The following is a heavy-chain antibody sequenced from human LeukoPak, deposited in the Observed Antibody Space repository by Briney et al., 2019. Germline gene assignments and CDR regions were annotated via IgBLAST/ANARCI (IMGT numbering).Heavy chain of an antibody. CDR3: ARLGHSSIAPDPFDG. J-gene: IGHJ5*02. CDR2: IYPGDSDT. Sequence: GECLKISCMGSGYSVTIYRIGGVRQMPGIGVWWIWIIYPGDSDTRYSLCVQGQCTSSADYALSTAYLQWSSLKASDTAMYYCARLGHSSIAPDPFDGWSQGTLVTV. D-gene: IGHD6-13*01. V-gene: IGHV5-51*01. CDR1: GYSVTIYR.